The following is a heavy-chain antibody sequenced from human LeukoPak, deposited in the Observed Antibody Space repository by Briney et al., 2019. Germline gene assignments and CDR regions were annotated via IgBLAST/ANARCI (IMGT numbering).Heavy chain of an antibody. CDR3: ARDIGAAAGTDIDY. D-gene: IGHD6-13*01. Sequence: ASVKVSCKASGYTFTSYDINWVRQATGQGLEWMGWMNPNSGNTGYAQKFQGRVTMTTDTSTSTAYMELRSLRSDDTAVYYCARDIGAAAGTDIDYWGQGTLVTVSS. J-gene: IGHJ4*02. CDR2: MNPNSGNT. V-gene: IGHV1-8*01. CDR1: GYTFTSYD.